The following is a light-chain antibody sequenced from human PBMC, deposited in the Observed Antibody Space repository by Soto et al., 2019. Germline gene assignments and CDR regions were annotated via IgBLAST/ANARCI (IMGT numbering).Light chain of an antibody. CDR1: HNINTY. CDR3: QHRSSWPPG. Sequence: VVLTQSPATLSLSPGGRATLSCRASHNINTYLAWYQQRPGHVPRLLIYDSSKRATGIPARFSGRGSGTDFTLTISDLAPDDFALYYCQHRSSWPPGFGQGTRLEIK. J-gene: IGKJ5*01. V-gene: IGKV3-11*01. CDR2: DSS.